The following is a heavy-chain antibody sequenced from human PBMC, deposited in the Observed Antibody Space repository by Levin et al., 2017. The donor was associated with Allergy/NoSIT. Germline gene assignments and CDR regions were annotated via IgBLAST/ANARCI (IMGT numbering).Heavy chain of an antibody. D-gene: IGHD1-26*01. Sequence: GGSLRLSCKGSGYSFTSYWIGWVRQMPGKGLEWMGIIYPGDSDTRYSPSFQGQVTISADKSISTAYLQWSSLKASDTAMYYCARHRGGSYAKMDYWGQGTLVTVSS. CDR1: GYSFTSYW. CDR2: IYPGDSDT. V-gene: IGHV5-51*01. J-gene: IGHJ4*02. CDR3: ARHRGGSYAKMDY.